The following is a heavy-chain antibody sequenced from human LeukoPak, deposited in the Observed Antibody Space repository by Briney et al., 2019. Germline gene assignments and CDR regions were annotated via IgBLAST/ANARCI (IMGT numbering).Heavy chain of an antibody. Sequence: SETLSLTCTVSGASISSGGYYWSWIRQHPGKGLEWIGYIYYSGSTYYNPSLKSRVTISVDTSKNQFSLKLSSVTAADTAVYYCARSAYFDWLFYGYWGQGTLVTVSS. D-gene: IGHD3-9*01. J-gene: IGHJ4*02. CDR1: GASISSGGYY. CDR2: IYYSGST. CDR3: ARSAYFDWLFYGY. V-gene: IGHV4-31*03.